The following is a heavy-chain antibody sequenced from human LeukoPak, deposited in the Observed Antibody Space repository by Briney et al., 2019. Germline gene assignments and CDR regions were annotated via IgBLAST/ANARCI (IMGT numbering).Heavy chain of an antibody. V-gene: IGHV3-49*03. CDR2: VRSKAYGGTS. Sequence: GGSPRLSCTASGFAFYNYAVVWFRQAPGKGLEWVGFVRSKAYGGTSEYAASVRGRFTISRDDSNTVASLQMNSLKTEDTGIYYCTRDFCSGGSCYSFSGFDAFDIWGQGTMVAVSS. CDR3: TRDFCSGGSCYSFSGFDAFDI. J-gene: IGHJ3*02. D-gene: IGHD2-15*01. CDR1: GFAFYNYA.